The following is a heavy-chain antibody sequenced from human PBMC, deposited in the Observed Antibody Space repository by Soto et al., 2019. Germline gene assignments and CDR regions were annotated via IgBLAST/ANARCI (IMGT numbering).Heavy chain of an antibody. CDR1: GYSFTNYW. D-gene: IGHD2-15*01. Sequence: PGESLKISCKGSGYSFTNYWIGWVRQMPGKGLKWMGIIYPGDSDTRYSPSFQGQVTISADKSISTAYLQWSSLRASDTAMYYCARHWSGGSRPSDYWGQGTLVTVSS. J-gene: IGHJ4*02. CDR3: ARHWSGGSRPSDY. V-gene: IGHV5-51*01. CDR2: IYPGDSDT.